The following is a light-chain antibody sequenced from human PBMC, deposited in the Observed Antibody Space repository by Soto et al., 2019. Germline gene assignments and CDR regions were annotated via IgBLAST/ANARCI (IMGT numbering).Light chain of an antibody. V-gene: IGKV3D-15*01. CDR3: QQYNNLTPWT. J-gene: IGKJ1*01. CDR2: GAS. Sequence: EIVMYQAPSSVSVSPGKRATLSCRPSQSVSSNLAWYQQKPGQAPRLLIYGASTRATGIQARFSGSGSGTEFTLTISSLQSEDFAVYYSQQYNNLTPWTFGEGTKVDI. CDR1: QSVSSN.